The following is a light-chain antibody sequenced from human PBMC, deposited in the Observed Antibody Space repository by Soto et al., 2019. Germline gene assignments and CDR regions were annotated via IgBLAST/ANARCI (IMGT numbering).Light chain of an antibody. Sequence: DIQMTQSPSSLSASVGDRVTITCRASQGIGNYLDWYQQKPGKVPKNLIYDESTLQSGVPSRFSGSGSGTDFTLTISSLQPEDVATYYCQKYYTAPETFGQGTKVEIK. J-gene: IGKJ1*01. CDR3: QKYYTAPET. CDR2: DES. V-gene: IGKV1-27*01. CDR1: QGIGNY.